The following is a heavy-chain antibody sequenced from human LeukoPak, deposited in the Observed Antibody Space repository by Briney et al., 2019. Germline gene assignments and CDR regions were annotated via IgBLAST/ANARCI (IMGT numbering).Heavy chain of an antibody. CDR3: ARGLRAITMVRGVMGY. CDR1: GYTFTSYD. V-gene: IGHV1-8*01. CDR2: MNPDSGNT. Sequence: ASVKVSCKASGYTFTSYDINWVRQATGQGLEWMGWMNPDSGNTGYAQKFQGRVTMTRNTSISTAYMELSSLRSEDTAVYYCARGLRAITMVRGVMGYWGQGTLVTVSS. J-gene: IGHJ4*02. D-gene: IGHD3-10*01.